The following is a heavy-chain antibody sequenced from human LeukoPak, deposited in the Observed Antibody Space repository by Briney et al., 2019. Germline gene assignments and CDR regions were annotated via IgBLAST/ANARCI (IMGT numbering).Heavy chain of an antibody. V-gene: IGHV3-23*01. CDR2: ISGSGGST. J-gene: IGHJ4*02. Sequence: GGSLRLSCAASGFTFSNSAMSWVRQAPGKGLEWVSVISGSGGSTNYADSVKGRFTISRDNSKNTLYLQMNSLRAEDTAVYYCAKGGDSSGYYYVYYFDYWGQGTLVTVSS. CDR3: AKGGDSSGYYYVYYFDY. D-gene: IGHD3-22*01. CDR1: GFTFSNSA.